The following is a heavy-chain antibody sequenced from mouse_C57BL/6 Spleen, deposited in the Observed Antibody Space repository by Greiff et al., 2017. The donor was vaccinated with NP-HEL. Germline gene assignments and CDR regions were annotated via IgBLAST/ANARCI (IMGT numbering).Heavy chain of an antibody. CDR1: GFTFSSYG. Sequence: EVKVVESGGDLVKPGGSLKLSCAASGFTFSSYGMSWVRQTPDKRLEWVATISSGGSYTYYPDSVKGRFTISRDNAKNTLYLQMSSLKSEDTAMYYCARQGQLRLPFAYWGQGTLVTVSA. D-gene: IGHD3-2*02. J-gene: IGHJ3*01. CDR3: ARQGQLRLPFAY. CDR2: ISSGGSYT. V-gene: IGHV5-6*01.